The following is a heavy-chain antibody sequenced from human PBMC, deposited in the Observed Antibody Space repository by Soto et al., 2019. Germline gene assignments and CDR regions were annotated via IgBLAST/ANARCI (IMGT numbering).Heavy chain of an antibody. Sequence: GASVNVSCKASGGTFSSYAISWVRQAPGQGLEWMGGIIPIFGTANYAQKFQGRVTITADESTSTAYMELSSLRSEDTAVYYCARGLYDILTGYMDAFDIWGQGTMVTVSS. CDR2: IIPIFGTA. V-gene: IGHV1-69*13. CDR1: GGTFSSYA. D-gene: IGHD3-9*01. J-gene: IGHJ3*02. CDR3: ARGLYDILTGYMDAFDI.